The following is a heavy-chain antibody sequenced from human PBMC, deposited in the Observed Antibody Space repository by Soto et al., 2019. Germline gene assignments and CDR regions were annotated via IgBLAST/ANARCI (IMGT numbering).Heavy chain of an antibody. CDR2: IYYSGST. V-gene: IGHV4-31*03. CDR1: GGSISSGGYY. CDR3: ARDNYDSSGYYHGSFDY. Sequence: SETLSLTCTVSGGSISSGGYYWSWIRQHPGKGLEWIGYIYYSGSTYYNPSPKSRVTISVDTSKNQFSLKLSSVTAADTAVYYCARDNYDSSGYYHGSFDYWGQGTLVTVSS. J-gene: IGHJ4*02. D-gene: IGHD3-22*01.